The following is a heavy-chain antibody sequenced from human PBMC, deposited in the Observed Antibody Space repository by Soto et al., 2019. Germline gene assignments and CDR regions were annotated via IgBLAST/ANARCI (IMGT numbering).Heavy chain of an antibody. J-gene: IGHJ4*02. CDR2: ISGSGGNT. CDR3: AKLGMTTINRDY. D-gene: IGHD5-12*01. Sequence: EAQLLESGGGLVQPGGSLRLSCAASGFSFDTYAMSWVRQAPGKGLEWVSSISGSGGNTYYADSVNGRFTISRDNSKNILYLQMTSLRAEDTALYYCAKLGMTTINRDYWGQGTQVTVSS. CDR1: GFSFDTYA. V-gene: IGHV3-23*01.